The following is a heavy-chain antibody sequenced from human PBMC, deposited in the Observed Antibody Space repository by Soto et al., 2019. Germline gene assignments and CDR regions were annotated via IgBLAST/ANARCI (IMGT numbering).Heavy chain of an antibody. CDR2: IIPIFGTA. CDR3: ASGYSGYDAYYYYGMDV. CDR1: GGTFSSYA. J-gene: IGHJ6*02. Sequence: GASVNVSCKASGGTFSSYAISWVRQAPGQGLEWMGGIIPIFGTANYAQKFQGRVTITADKSTSTAYMELSSLRSEDTAVYYCASGYSGYDAYYYYGMDVWGQGTTVTVSS. D-gene: IGHD5-12*01. V-gene: IGHV1-69*06.